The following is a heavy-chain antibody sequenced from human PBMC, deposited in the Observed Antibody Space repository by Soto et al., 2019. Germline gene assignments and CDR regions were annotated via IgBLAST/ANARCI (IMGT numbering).Heavy chain of an antibody. CDR2: IYYSGST. CDR3: ARDRGKMTGYYSYYYYGVDV. D-gene: IGHD3-9*01. J-gene: IGHJ6*02. CDR1: GGSISSYY. Sequence: PSETLSLTCTVSGGSISSYYWSWIRQPPGKGLEWIGYIYYSGSTNYNPSLKSRVTISVDTSKNQFSLKLSSVTAADTAVYYCARDRGKMTGYYSYYYYGVDVWGQGTTVTVSS. V-gene: IGHV4-59*01.